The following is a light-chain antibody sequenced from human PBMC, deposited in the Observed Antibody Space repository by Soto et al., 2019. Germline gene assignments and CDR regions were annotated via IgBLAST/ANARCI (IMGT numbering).Light chain of an antibody. J-gene: IGKJ3*01. Sequence: EIVMTQSPATLSVSPGERATPSCRASQSVSSNLAWYQQKPGQAPRLLIYGAPTRATGIPARFSGSGSGTEFTLTISRLQSEYFAVYYLQQYNNWPSFGPWTKVDIK. CDR2: GAP. CDR3: QQYNNWPS. V-gene: IGKV3-15*01. CDR1: QSVSSN.